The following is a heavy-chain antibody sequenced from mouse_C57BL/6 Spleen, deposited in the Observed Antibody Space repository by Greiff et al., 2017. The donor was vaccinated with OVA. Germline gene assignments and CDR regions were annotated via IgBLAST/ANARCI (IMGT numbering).Heavy chain of an antibody. V-gene: IGHV1-42*01. CDR3: ARRRLRFYAMDY. CDR2: INPSTGGT. CDR1: GYSFTGYY. J-gene: IGHJ4*01. Sequence: VQLKQSGPELVKPGASVKISCKASGYSFTGYYMNWVKQSPEKSLEWVGEINPSTGGTTYNQKFKAKATLTVDKSSSTAYMQLKSLTSEDSAVYYCARRRLRFYAMDYWGQGTSVTVSS. D-gene: IGHD2-4*01.